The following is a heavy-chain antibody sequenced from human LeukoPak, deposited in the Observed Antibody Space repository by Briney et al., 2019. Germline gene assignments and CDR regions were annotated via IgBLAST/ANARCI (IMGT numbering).Heavy chain of an antibody. Sequence: PGGSLRLSCAASGFTFSIYAMSWVRQAPGKGLEWVSAISGSGGTAYYADSVKGRFTTSRDNSKNTLYLQMNSLRAEDTAVYYCAKKGYYDGSGYYMYYFDHWGQGTLVTVSS. V-gene: IGHV3-23*01. CDR2: ISGSGGTA. CDR1: GFTFSIYA. D-gene: IGHD3-22*01. CDR3: AKKGYYDGSGYYMYYFDH. J-gene: IGHJ4*02.